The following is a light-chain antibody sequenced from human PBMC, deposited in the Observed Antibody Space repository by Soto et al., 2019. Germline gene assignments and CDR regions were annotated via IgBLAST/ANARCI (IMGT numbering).Light chain of an antibody. J-gene: IGKJ5*01. V-gene: IGKV3-11*01. Sequence: DIVLTQSPATLSLSPGERATRSCRASQSVSSSYLAWYQQKPGQAPRLLIYDASNRATGIPARFSGSGSGTDFTLTISSLEPEDFAVYYCQQRSNWPITFGQGTRLEIK. CDR3: QQRSNWPIT. CDR1: QSVSSSY. CDR2: DAS.